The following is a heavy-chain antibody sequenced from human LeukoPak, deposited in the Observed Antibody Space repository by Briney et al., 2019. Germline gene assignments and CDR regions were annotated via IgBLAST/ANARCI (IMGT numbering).Heavy chain of an antibody. CDR1: TESFSGYY. J-gene: IGHJ3*02. D-gene: IGHD3-16*02. CDR2: IKHSGST. CDR3: ATRLRLGELSDAFDS. V-gene: IGHV4-34*01. Sequence: SETLSLTCAVYTESFSGYYWTWIRQPPGKGLEWIGEIKHSGSTNYNPSLQSRVTISVDTSKNQFSLKLSSLTAADTAVYYCATRLRLGELSDAFDSWGQGTMVTVSS.